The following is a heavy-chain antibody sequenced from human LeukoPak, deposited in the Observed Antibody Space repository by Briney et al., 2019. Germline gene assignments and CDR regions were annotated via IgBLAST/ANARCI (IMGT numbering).Heavy chain of an antibody. CDR3: ARVGGSWYSAAFDA. CDR2: IYYSGTT. D-gene: IGHD6-13*01. Sequence: PSETLSLTCTVSGGSISNYYWTWIRQPPGKGLEWIGYIYYSGTTHYSPSLKSRVTLSVDTSKSQFSLKLSSVTAADTAVYYCARVGGSWYSAAFDAWGQGTMVTVSS. V-gene: IGHV4-59*01. CDR1: GGSISNYY. J-gene: IGHJ3*01.